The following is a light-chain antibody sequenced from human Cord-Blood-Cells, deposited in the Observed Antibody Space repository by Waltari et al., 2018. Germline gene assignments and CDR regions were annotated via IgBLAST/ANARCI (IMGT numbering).Light chain of an antibody. CDR3: LLSYSGAAV. J-gene: IGLJ7*01. V-gene: IGLV7-46*01. CDR1: TGAVTSGHY. Sequence: QAVVTQEPSLTVSPGGTVTLTCGSSTGAVTSGHYPYWFQQKPGQAPRTLFYDTTNKHSWTPARFSGSLLGGKAALTLSGAQPEDEAEYYCLLSYSGAAVFGGGTQLTVL. CDR2: DTT.